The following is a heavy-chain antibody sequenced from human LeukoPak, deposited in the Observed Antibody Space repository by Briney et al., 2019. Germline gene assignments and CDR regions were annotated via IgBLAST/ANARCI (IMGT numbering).Heavy chain of an antibody. CDR3: ARVKVTMVRGVITTEIYYFDY. Sequence: SETLSLTCTVSGVSISSGGYYWSWIRQHPGKGLEWIGYIYYSGSTRYNPSLKSRVTISVDTSKNQFSLKLSSVTAADTAVYYCARVKVTMVRGVITTEIYYFDYWGQGTLVTVSS. J-gene: IGHJ4*02. CDR1: GVSISSGGYY. CDR2: IYYSGST. D-gene: IGHD3-10*01. V-gene: IGHV4-31*03.